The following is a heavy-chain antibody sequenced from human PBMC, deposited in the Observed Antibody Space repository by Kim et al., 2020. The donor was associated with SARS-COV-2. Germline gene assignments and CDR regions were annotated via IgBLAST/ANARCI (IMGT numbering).Heavy chain of an antibody. Sequence: GGSLRLSCAASGFTFSSYWMSWVRQAPGKGLEWVANIKQDGSEKYYVDSVKGRFTISRDNAKNSLYLQMNSLRAEDTAVYYCARDRSSWYLSWYYYGMDVWGQGTTVTVSS. V-gene: IGHV3-7*03. CDR1: GFTFSSYW. J-gene: IGHJ6*02. D-gene: IGHD6-13*01. CDR3: ARDRSSWYLSWYYYGMDV. CDR2: IKQDGSEK.